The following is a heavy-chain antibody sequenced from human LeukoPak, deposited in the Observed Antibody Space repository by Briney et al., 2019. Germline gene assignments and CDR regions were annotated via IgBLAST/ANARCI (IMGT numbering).Heavy chain of an antibody. Sequence: PGGSLRVSSAASGFTFSSYWMTWVRQAPGKGLEWVANIKQDGSQKFYLDSVKGRFTISRDNAKESLFLQMNSLRAEDTAVYYCARHYDSTAYSLDYWGQGTLVTVSS. CDR2: IKQDGSQK. V-gene: IGHV3-7*01. J-gene: IGHJ4*02. CDR1: GFTFSSYW. D-gene: IGHD3-22*01. CDR3: ARHYDSTAYSLDY.